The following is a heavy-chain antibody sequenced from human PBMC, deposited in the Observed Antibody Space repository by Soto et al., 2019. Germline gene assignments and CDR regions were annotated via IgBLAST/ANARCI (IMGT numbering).Heavy chain of an antibody. J-gene: IGHJ4*02. CDR2: MAHDGSNQ. D-gene: IGHD2-15*01. V-gene: IGHV3-30*03. CDR3: ARRSGGSSYYPPDY. CDR1: GFTFSSYG. Sequence: QVQLVESGGGVVQPGGSLRLSCAASGFTFSSYGMQWVRQSPGEGLEWVAIMAHDGSNQYYGDSVKGRFTISRDNSKNTLYLQMDSLRPEDTAVYYCARRSGGSSYYPPDYWGQGTLVTVSS.